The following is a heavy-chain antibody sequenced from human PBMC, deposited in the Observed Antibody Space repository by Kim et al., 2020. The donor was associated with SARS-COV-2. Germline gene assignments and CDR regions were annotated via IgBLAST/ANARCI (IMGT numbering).Heavy chain of an antibody. D-gene: IGHD5-18*01. J-gene: IGHJ5*02. Sequence: GGSLRLSCAASGFTFSSYAMHWVRQAPGKGLEWVAVISYDGSNKYYADSVKGRFTISRDNSKNTLYLQMNSLRAEDTAVYYCARDNRIQLWLGLEYNWFDPWGQGTLVTVSS. V-gene: IGHV3-30-3*01. CDR3: ARDNRIQLWLGLEYNWFDP. CDR2: ISYDGSNK. CDR1: GFTFSSYA.